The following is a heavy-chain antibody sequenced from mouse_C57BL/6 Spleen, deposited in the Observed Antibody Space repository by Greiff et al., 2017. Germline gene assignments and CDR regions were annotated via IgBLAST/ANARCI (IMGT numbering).Heavy chain of an antibody. J-gene: IGHJ3*01. V-gene: IGHV1-80*01. CDR1: GYAFSSYW. CDR2: IYPGDGDT. CDR3: ARETAQAWFAY. Sequence: VQLQQSGAELVKPGASVKISCKASGYAFSSYWMNWVKQRPGQGLEWIGQIYPGDGDTNYNGKFKGKATLTADKSSSTAYMQRSSLTAEDSAVYFCARETAQAWFAYWGQGTLVTVSA. D-gene: IGHD3-2*02.